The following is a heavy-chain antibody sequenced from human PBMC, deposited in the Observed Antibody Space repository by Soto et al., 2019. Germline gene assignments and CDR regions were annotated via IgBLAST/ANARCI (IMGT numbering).Heavy chain of an antibody. CDR2: INHSGST. D-gene: IGHD3-9*01. J-gene: IGHJ6*02. CDR3: ARVSFDNYYYGMDV. Sequence: QVQLQQWGAGLLKPSETLSLTCAVYGGSFSGYYWSWIRQPPGKGLEWIGEINHSGSTNYNPSLKSRVPISVDTSKNQFSLKLSSVTAADTAVYYCARVSFDNYYYGMDVWGQGTTVTVSS. CDR1: GGSFSGYY. V-gene: IGHV4-34*01.